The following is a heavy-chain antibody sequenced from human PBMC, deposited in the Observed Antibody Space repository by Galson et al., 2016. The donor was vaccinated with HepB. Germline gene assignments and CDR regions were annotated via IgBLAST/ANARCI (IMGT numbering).Heavy chain of an antibody. Sequence: SVKVSCKASGYTFTTFDIHWLRQAPGQGLEWMGWMNPNNGHTGYVLKFQDRVTMTRTTSINTAYMELSSLRSEDTAVYYCARESGGYSSFDSWGQGTLVTVSS. CDR3: ARESGGYSSFDS. J-gene: IGHJ4*02. V-gene: IGHV1-8*01. CDR2: MNPNNGHT. CDR1: GYTFTTFD. D-gene: IGHD1-26*01.